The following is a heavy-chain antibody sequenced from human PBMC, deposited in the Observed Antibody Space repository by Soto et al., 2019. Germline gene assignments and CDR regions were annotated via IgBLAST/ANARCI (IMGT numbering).Heavy chain of an antibody. Sequence: QAQLVQSGAEVKKPGASVNVSCKASGYDYVTYAITWVRQRPGQGLEWMGWISTLNGNTNYGQNFQGRATMTTDTSTRIVHWELRSLRSDDTAVYYWASRGQVWLRDYDGMAVWGQGTTVTASS. CDR3: ASRGQVWLRDYDGMAV. CDR2: ISTLNGNT. J-gene: IGHJ6*02. V-gene: IGHV1-18*01. CDR1: GYDYVTYA. D-gene: IGHD5-18*01.